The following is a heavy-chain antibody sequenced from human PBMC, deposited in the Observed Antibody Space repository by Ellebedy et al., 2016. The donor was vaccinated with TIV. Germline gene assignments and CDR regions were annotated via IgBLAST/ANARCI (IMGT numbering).Heavy chain of an antibody. V-gene: IGHV3-23*01. CDR3: AKPMGPGGRFDAFDI. CDR1: GSTFSNYA. D-gene: IGHD3-16*01. CDR2: ITGIGTST. J-gene: IGHJ3*02. Sequence: GGSLRLSXAASGSTFSNYAMSWVRQAPGRGLEWVSAITGIGTSTYYADSVKGRFTISRDNSKNTLSLQMNSLRADDTAIYYCAKPMGPGGRFDAFDIWGQGTLVTVSS.